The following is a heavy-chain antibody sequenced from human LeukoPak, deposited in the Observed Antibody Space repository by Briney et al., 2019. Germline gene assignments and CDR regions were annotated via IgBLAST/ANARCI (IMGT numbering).Heavy chain of an antibody. J-gene: IGHJ6*02. CDR3: ARTYYGSGTYYNDGMDD. D-gene: IGHD3-10*01. CDR1: AGSISGPHY. V-gene: IGHV4-4*02. Sequence: SGTLSLTCTVSAGSISGPHYWTGVRRPPGKGREWIGEIYHSGSTNYNPSLNGRVTMSVDRFKNQFSLRINSVTAADTAVYYCARTYYGSGTYYNDGMDDWGQGTTVTVSS. CDR2: IYHSGST.